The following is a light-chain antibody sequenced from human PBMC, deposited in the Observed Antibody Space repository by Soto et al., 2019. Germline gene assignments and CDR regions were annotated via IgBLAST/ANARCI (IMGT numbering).Light chain of an antibody. Sequence: QSALTQPPSVSAAPGQKVTISCSGSSSNIGNNYVSWYKQLPGTAPKLLIYDNSKRPSGIPDRFSGSKSGTSATLGITGLQTGDEADYYCGTWDSSLSAGVFGGGTKLTVL. CDR3: GTWDSSLSAGV. V-gene: IGLV1-51*01. J-gene: IGLJ2*01. CDR1: SSNIGNNY. CDR2: DNS.